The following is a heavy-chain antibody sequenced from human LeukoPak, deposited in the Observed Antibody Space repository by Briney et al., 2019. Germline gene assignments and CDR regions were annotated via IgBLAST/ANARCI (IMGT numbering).Heavy chain of an antibody. J-gene: IGHJ6*03. D-gene: IGHD4-17*01. Sequence: ASVKVSCKASGYTFTDYAVTWVRQAPGQGLEWMGWINTDTGNPTYARGFTGRFVFSLDTSVSTAYLQISSLKAEDTAVYYCARGPGDTIYYYYYMDVWGKGTTVTVSS. CDR3: ARGPGDTIYYYYYMDV. V-gene: IGHV7-4-1*02. CDR2: INTDTGNP. CDR1: GYTFTDYA.